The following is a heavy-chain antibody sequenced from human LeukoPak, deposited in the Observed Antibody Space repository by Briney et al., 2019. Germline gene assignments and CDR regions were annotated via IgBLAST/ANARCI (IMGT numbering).Heavy chain of an antibody. Sequence: PSETLSLTCTVSGGSISSSSYYWGWIRQPPGKGLEWIGSIYYSGSTYYNPSLKSRVTISVDTSKNQFSLKLSSVTAADTAVYYCATHYDSSGYRDYWGQGTLVTVSS. D-gene: IGHD3-22*01. V-gene: IGHV4-39*07. CDR1: GGSISSSSYY. J-gene: IGHJ4*02. CDR2: IYYSGST. CDR3: ATHYDSSGYRDY.